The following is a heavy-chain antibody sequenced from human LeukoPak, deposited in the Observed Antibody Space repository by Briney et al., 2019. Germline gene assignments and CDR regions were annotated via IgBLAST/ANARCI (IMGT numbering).Heavy chain of an antibody. CDR1: GFTFSSHG. J-gene: IGHJ1*01. V-gene: IGHV3-30*03. CDR3: ARDLADVDPYFLH. Sequence: AGGSLRLSCAAAGFTFSSHGMHWVRQAPGKGLEWVATIAYDGSNKYYGDSVKGRFTISRDNSKNTLYVQMDSLRPEDTAVYYCARDLADVDPYFLHWGQGTLVTVSS. CDR2: IAYDGSNK.